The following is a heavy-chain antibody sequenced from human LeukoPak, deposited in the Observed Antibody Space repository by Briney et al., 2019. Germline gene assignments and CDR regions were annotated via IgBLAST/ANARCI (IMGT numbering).Heavy chain of an antibody. CDR2: INPNSGGT. V-gene: IGHV1-2*02. CDR1: GYTFTGYY. D-gene: IGHD5-12*01. Sequence: ASVKVSCKASGYTFTGYYMHWVRQAPGQGLEWMGWINPNSGGTNYAQKFQGRVTMTRDTSISTAYMELSRLRSDDTAVYYRARDRSPKRYIVAATLKYWGQGTLVTVSS. CDR3: ARDRSPKRYIVAATLKY. J-gene: IGHJ4*02.